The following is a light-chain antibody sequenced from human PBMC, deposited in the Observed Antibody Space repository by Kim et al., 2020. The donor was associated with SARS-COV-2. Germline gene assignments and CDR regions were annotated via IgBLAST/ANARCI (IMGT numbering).Light chain of an antibody. CDR2: WAS. J-gene: IGKJ4*01. Sequence: DIVMTQSPDSLAVSLGERATINCKSSQSVLYSSNNKNYLAWYQQKPGQPPKLLIYWASTRESRVPDRFSGSGSRTDFTLTISSLQAEDVAVYYCQQYYSTPLTFGGGTKVDIK. CDR1: QSVLYSSNNKNY. V-gene: IGKV4-1*01. CDR3: QQYYSTPLT.